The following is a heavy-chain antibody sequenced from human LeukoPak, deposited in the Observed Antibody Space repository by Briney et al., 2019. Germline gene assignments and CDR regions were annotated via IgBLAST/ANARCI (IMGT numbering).Heavy chain of an antibody. CDR1: GFTFTDYA. CDR3: AREGYGFYDY. J-gene: IGHJ4*02. D-gene: IGHD5-18*01. CDR2: ISGIANAI. Sequence: GGSLRLSCAASGFTFTDYAMSWVRQAPGTGLEWVSAISGIANAIFYASSVKGRFTISRDNSKNTLSLQMSSLRAEDTAVYYCAREGYGFYDYWGQGTLVTVSS. V-gene: IGHV3-23*01.